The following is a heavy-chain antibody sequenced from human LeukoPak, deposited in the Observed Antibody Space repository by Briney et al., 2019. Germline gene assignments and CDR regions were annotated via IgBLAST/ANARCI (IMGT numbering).Heavy chain of an antibody. CDR1: GGSISSYY. D-gene: IGHD1-1*01. Sequence: SEALSLTCTVSGGSISSYYWSWIRQPPGKGLEWIGYIYYSGSTNYNPSLKSRVTISVDTSKNQFSLKLNSVTAADTAVYYCARDPRGGTSGDNWFDPWGQGTLVTVSS. CDR3: ARDPRGGTSGDNWFDP. CDR2: IYYSGST. J-gene: IGHJ5*02. V-gene: IGHV4-59*01.